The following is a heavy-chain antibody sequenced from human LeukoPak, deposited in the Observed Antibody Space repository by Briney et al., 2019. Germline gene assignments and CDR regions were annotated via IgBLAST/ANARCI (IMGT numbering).Heavy chain of an antibody. CDR1: GYTFTSYY. CDR2: INPTGGST. J-gene: IGHJ5*02. D-gene: IGHD1-26*01. V-gene: IGHV1-46*01. CDR3: ARDNSVGDNAWWFDP. Sequence: SVTVSCKASGYTFTSYYMLWVRQAPGQGRDWMGLINPTGGSTGYAQKFQGRVTMTRDMSTSTDYMELSSLRSEDTAIYYCARDNSVGDNAWWFDPWGQGTLVTVSS.